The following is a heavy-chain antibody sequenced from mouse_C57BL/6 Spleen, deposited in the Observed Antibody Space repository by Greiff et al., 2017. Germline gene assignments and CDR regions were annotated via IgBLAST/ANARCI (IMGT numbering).Heavy chain of an antibody. V-gene: IGHV1-55*01. CDR1: GYTFTSYW. CDR2: IYPGSGST. CDR3: ARHDSILYYAMDY. Sequence: VQLQQPGAELVKPGASVKMSCKASGYTFTSYWITWVKQRPGQGLEWIGDIYPGSGSTNYNEKFKSKATLTVDTSSSTAYMQLSSLTSEDSAVYYCARHDSILYYAMDYWGQGTSVTVSS. D-gene: IGHD1-1*01. J-gene: IGHJ4*01.